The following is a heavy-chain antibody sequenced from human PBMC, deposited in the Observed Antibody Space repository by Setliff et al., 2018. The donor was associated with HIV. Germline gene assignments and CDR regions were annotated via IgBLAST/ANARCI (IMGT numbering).Heavy chain of an antibody. CDR1: GGSISSNTYY. Sequence: SETLSLTCTVSGGSISSNTYYWGWIRQPPGKGLERIGSIYYSGSTNYNPSLKSRVTISVDTSKEQFSLKLNSVTAADTAVYYCARDGEYVWFDPWGQGILVTVSS. D-gene: IGHD3-10*02. J-gene: IGHJ5*02. V-gene: IGHV4-39*07. CDR2: IYYSGST. CDR3: ARDGEYVWFDP.